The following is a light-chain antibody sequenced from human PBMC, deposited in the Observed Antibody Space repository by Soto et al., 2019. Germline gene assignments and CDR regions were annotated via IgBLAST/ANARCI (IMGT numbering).Light chain of an antibody. CDR3: SSYVATKSDV. V-gene: IGLV2-8*01. Sequence: QSALTQPPSASGSPGQSVTISCTGTSSDVGGYNYVSWYQQHSGKAPKLLIYEVSKRPSGVPDRFSGSKSGNTASLTVSGLQAEDEADYYCSSYVATKSDVFGTGTKLTVL. CDR2: EVS. J-gene: IGLJ1*01. CDR1: SSDVGGYNY.